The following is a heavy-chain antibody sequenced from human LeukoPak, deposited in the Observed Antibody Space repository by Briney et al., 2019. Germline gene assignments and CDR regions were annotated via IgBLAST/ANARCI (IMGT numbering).Heavy chain of an antibody. CDR3: ARDFTLTAAGPEYFQH. CDR1: GFTFSTYG. V-gene: IGHV3-30*02. J-gene: IGHJ1*01. CDR2: IRYDGGNK. Sequence: GGSLRLSCAASGFTFSTYGMHWVRQAPGKGLEWVSLIRYDGGNKYYADSVKGRFTISRGNAKNSLYLQMNSLRAEDTAVYYCARDFTLTAAGPEYFQHWGQGTLVTVSS. D-gene: IGHD6-13*01.